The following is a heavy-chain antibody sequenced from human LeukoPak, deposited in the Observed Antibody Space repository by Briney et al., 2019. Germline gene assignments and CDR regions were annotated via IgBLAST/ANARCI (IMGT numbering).Heavy chain of an antibody. CDR1: GYTLTDYY. Sequence: ASVKVSCKASGYTLTDYYMHWVRQAPGQGLEWMGWINPNSGDTNYAQKFQGRVTMTRDTSISTAYMELSRLTSDDTAVYYCARDWRGSFFPDFWGQGTLVTVSS. D-gene: IGHD1-26*01. CDR3: ARDWRGSFFPDF. V-gene: IGHV1-2*02. J-gene: IGHJ4*02. CDR2: INPNSGDT.